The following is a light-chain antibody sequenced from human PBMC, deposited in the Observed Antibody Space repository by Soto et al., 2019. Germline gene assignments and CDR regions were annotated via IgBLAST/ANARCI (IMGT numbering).Light chain of an antibody. V-gene: IGKV1-39*01. CDR1: QSISGY. Sequence: DIQMTQPPLSVSASVGERVTITCRASQSISGYLNWYQKKSGQAPRLLMYAASSLQSGVPSRFSGSGSGTDFTLTISSLQPEDSATYYCQQSDSMPWTFGQGTKVDIK. CDR3: QQSDSMPWT. CDR2: AAS. J-gene: IGKJ1*01.